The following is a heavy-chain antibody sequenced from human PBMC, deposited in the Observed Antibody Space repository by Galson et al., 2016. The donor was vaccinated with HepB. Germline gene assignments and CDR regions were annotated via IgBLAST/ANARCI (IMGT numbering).Heavy chain of an antibody. V-gene: IGHV4-59*08. CDR3: ARHLGTYYDLWSRGGFDP. D-gene: IGHD3-3*01. Sequence: SETLSLTCSVSGGSINTYYWSWIRQPPGKGLEWIGYIYDSGATNYNPSLKSRLTISLDTSKNQFSLTLTSVTAADTAMYYCARHLGTYYDLWSRGGFDPWGQGTLVTVSS. CDR2: IYDSGAT. J-gene: IGHJ5*02. CDR1: GGSINTYY.